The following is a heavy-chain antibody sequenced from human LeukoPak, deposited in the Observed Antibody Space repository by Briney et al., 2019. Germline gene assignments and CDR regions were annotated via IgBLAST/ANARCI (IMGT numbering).Heavy chain of an antibody. CDR1: GFTFNSYW. D-gene: IGHD3-3*01. Sequence: GGSLRLSCGASGFTFNSYWMHWVRQAPGKGLVWISRINSDGSTTSYADSVKGRFTISRDNAKNTLYLQMNSLRAEDTAVYYCARAFGITIFGVVIFGGQGTLVTVSS. J-gene: IGHJ4*02. CDR3: ARAFGITIFGVVIF. V-gene: IGHV3-74*01. CDR2: INSDGSTT.